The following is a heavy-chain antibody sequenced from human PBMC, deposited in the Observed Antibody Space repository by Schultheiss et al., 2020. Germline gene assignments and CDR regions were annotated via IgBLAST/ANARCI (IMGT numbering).Heavy chain of an antibody. CDR3: ARGGPFNYYGSGSYYKTVNWFDP. CDR1: GGSVSSGTHY. CDR2: INHSGST. J-gene: IGHJ5*02. D-gene: IGHD3-10*01. V-gene: IGHV4-61*01. Sequence: SETLSLTCTVSGGSVSSGTHYWSWIRQPPGKGLEWIGEINHSGSTNYNPSLKSRVTISVDTSKNQFSLKLSSVTAADTAVYYCARGGPFNYYGSGSYYKTVNWFDPWGHGTLVTVSS.